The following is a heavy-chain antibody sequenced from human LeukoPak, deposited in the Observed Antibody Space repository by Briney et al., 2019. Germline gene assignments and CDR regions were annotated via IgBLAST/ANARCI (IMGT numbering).Heavy chain of an antibody. Sequence: PSETLSLTCTVSGGSISSSSYYWGWIRQPPGKGLEWIGSIYYSGSTYYNPSLKSRVTISVDTSKNQFSLKLSSVTAADTAVYYCARQAVDSSGYYSYFDYWGQGTLVTVSS. V-gene: IGHV4-39*01. J-gene: IGHJ4*02. CDR3: ARQAVDSSGYYSYFDY. D-gene: IGHD3-22*01. CDR1: GGSISSSSYY. CDR2: IYYSGST.